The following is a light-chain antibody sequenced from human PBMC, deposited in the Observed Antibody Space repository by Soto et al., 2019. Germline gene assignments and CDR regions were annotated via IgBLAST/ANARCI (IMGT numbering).Light chain of an antibody. CDR2: AAS. CDR3: QQSYSTLWT. V-gene: IGKV1-39*01. J-gene: IGKJ1*01. CDR1: QSISSY. Sequence: DIQMTQSPSSLSASVGDRVTITCRASQSISSYLNWYQQKPGKAPKLLIYAASSLQSGVPSRFSGSGSGTDFTLTISSLQPEDFATYYCQQSYSTLWTFGQGTKVDIX.